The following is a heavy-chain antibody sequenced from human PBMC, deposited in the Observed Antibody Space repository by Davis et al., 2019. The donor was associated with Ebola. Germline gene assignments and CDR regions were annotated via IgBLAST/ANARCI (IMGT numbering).Heavy chain of an antibody. V-gene: IGHV1-69*04. Sequence: SALISSCASSGSICSYASICLRHAPRRELEWWGRIIPTLGIANYAQKFQGRVTITADKSTSTAYMELSSLRSEDTAVYYCARDDYGDSYFDLWGRGTLVTVSS. CDR1: SGSICSYA. CDR2: IIPTLGIA. J-gene: IGHJ2*01. D-gene: IGHD4-17*01. CDR3: ARDDYGDSYFDL.